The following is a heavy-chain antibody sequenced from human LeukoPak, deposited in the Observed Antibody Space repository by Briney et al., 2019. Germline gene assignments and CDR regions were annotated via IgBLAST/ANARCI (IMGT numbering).Heavy chain of an antibody. CDR1: GGSISTYY. V-gene: IGHV4-4*07. CDR3: ARDHYGSGSYKSYFDS. CDR2: LYSSGST. J-gene: IGHJ5*01. D-gene: IGHD3-10*01. Sequence: SETLSLTCAVSGGSISTYYWSWLRQPAGKGLEWIGRLYSSGSTKYNPSLKSRVTISVGDSNNPFNLKLTSVTAADTAVYYCARDHYGSGSYKSYFDSWGQGIRVTVSS.